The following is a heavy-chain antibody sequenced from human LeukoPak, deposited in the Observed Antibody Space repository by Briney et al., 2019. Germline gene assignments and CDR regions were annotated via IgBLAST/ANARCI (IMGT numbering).Heavy chain of an antibody. CDR3: ARGRSITLLRGVAMSDGFDI. V-gene: IGHV3-21*01. J-gene: IGHJ3*02. Sequence: GGSLRLSRAASGFTFSSYSMNWVRQAPGKGLEWVSFIDTSGTYIYYGDSMKGRFSISRDNAKNSLSLQMNGLRAEDTAVYYCARGRSITLLRGVAMSDGFDIWGQGTMVTVSS. CDR2: IDTSGTYI. D-gene: IGHD3-10*01. CDR1: GFTFSSYS.